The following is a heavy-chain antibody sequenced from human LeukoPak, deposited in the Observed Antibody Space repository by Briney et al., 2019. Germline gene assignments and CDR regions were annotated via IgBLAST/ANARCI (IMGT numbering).Heavy chain of an antibody. CDR1: GGTFSSYA. V-gene: IGHV1-69*04. J-gene: IGHJ4*02. CDR3: AREEMRKRDFDY. Sequence: ASVKVSCKASGGTFSSYAISWVRQAPGQGLEWMGRIIPILGIANYAQKFQGRVTITADKSMSTAYMELSSLRSEDTAVYYCAREEMRKRDFDYWGQGTLVTVSS. CDR2: IIPILGIA.